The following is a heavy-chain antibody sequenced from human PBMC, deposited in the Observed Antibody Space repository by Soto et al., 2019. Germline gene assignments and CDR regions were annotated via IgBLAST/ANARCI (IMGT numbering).Heavy chain of an antibody. CDR3: ATPQWELPYFDF. J-gene: IGHJ4*02. Sequence: ASVKVSCKVSGYTLTELSMHWVRQAPGKGREWMGGFDPEDGETIYAQKFQGRVTMTEDTSTDTAYMELSSLRSEDTAVYYCATPQWELPYFDFWGQGILVTVSS. V-gene: IGHV1-24*01. CDR1: GYTLTELS. CDR2: FDPEDGET. D-gene: IGHD1-26*01.